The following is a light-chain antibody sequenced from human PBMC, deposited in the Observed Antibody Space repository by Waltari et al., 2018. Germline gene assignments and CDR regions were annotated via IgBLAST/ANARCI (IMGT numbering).Light chain of an antibody. J-gene: IGLJ1*01. CDR1: SSDVGSSNL. CDR2: AGT. V-gene: IGLV2-23*01. Sequence: QSALTQPASVSGSPGPSITISCTGTSSDVGSSNLVSWYQQYPGKAPKLMIYAGTKRPSGVSNRFSGSKSGNTASLTISGLQAEDEADYYCCSYAGTSTYVFGTGTKVTVL. CDR3: CSYAGTSTYV.